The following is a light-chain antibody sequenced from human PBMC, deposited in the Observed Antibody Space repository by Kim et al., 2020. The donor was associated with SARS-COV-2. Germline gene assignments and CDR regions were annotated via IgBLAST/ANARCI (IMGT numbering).Light chain of an antibody. CDR2: GAS. V-gene: IGKV3-20*01. Sequence: SPGERAALSCRASQSVSSGYLAWYQQKPGQAPRLLSYGASSRAAGIPDRFSGSGSGTDFTLTISRLEPEDFAVYYCQQYGSSPWTFGQGTKVDIK. CDR1: QSVSSGY. J-gene: IGKJ1*01. CDR3: QQYGSSPWT.